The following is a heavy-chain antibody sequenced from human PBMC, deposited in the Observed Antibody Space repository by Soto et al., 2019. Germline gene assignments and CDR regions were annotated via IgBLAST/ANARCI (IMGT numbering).Heavy chain of an antibody. CDR1: GFTFSSYA. D-gene: IGHD2-15*01. CDR2: ISYDGSNK. J-gene: IGHJ4*02. CDR3: ARVWDIVVVVAALYFDY. Sequence: VQLVESGGGVVQPGRSLRLSCAASGFTFSSYAMHWVRQAPGKGLEWVAVISYDGSNKYYADSVKGRFTISRDNSKNTLYLQMNSLRAEDTAVYYCARVWDIVVVVAALYFDYWGQGTLVTVSS. V-gene: IGHV3-30-3*01.